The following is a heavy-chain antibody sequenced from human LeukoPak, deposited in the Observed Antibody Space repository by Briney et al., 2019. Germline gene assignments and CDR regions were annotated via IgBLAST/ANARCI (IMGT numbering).Heavy chain of an antibody. V-gene: IGHV1-18*01. Sequence: GVSVKVSCKASGYTFTSYGISWVRQAPGQGLEWVGWISAYNGNTNYAQKLQGRVTTTTDTSTSTAYMELRSLRSDDTAVYYCARVRDIVVVPAAFFDYWGQGTLVTVSS. CDR1: GYTFTSYG. CDR3: ARVRDIVVVPAAFFDY. J-gene: IGHJ4*02. D-gene: IGHD2-2*01. CDR2: ISAYNGNT.